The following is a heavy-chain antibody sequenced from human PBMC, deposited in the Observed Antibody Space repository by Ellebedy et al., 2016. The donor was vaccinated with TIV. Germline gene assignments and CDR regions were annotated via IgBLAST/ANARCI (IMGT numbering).Heavy chain of an antibody. D-gene: IGHD4-23*01. CDR1: GFTFSSYG. J-gene: IGHJ1*01. CDR2: VWYDGSTQ. Sequence: GESLKISXAASGFTFSSYGMHWVRHAPGKGLEWVALVWYDGSTQYYADSVQGRFTISRDNSKNTMYLQMNSLRAEDTAVYYRARDMGSYGGNTDFQHWGQGTLVTVSS. V-gene: IGHV3-33*01. CDR3: ARDMGSYGGNTDFQH.